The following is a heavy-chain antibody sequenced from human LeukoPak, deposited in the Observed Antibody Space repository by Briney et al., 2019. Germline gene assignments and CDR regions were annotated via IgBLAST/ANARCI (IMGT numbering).Heavy chain of an antibody. CDR3: ARSYNSISWYED. CDR1: GYTFTSYD. CDR2: INPNSGGT. Sequence: ASVKVSCKASGYTFTSYDINWVRQAPGQGLEWMGWINPNSGGTNYAQKFQGRVTMTRDTSISTAYMELSRLKSDDTAVYYCARSYNSISWYEDWGQGTLVTVSS. J-gene: IGHJ4*02. V-gene: IGHV1-2*02. D-gene: IGHD2-2*01.